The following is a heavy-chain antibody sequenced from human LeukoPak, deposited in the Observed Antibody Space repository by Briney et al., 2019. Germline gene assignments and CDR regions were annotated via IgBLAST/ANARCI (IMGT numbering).Heavy chain of an antibody. CDR2: ISYDGATS. V-gene: IGHV3-30-3*01. CDR3: ARTSGREKNFDF. Sequence: PGGSLRLSCAASGFTFSSYWMSWVRQAPSKGLEWVSLISYDGATSFYADSMKGRFTVSRDNSNNTLYLHLSGLKTEDTAIYYCARTSGREKNFDFWGQGTLVTVSP. CDR1: GFTFSSYW. D-gene: IGHD1-26*01. J-gene: IGHJ4*02.